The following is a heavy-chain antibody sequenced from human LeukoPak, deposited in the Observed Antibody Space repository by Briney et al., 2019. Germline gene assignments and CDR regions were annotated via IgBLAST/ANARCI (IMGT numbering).Heavy chain of an antibody. CDR3: AGNSGSYYEPWPRAPADY. CDR2: ISYDGSNK. V-gene: IGHV3-30*04. D-gene: IGHD1-26*01. J-gene: IGHJ4*02. Sequence: GGSLRLSCAASGFTFSSYAMHWVRQAPGKGLEWVAVISYDGSNKYYADSVKGRFTISRDNSKNTLYLQMNSLRAEDTAVYYCAGNSGSYYEPWPRAPADYWGQGTLVTVSS. CDR1: GFTFSSYA.